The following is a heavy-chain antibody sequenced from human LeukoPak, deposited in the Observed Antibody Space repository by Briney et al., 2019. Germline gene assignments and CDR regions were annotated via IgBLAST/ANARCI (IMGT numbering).Heavy chain of an antibody. CDR2: ISGSGGST. J-gene: IGHJ4*02. CDR3: APSPALLWFGESLDY. D-gene: IGHD3-10*01. Sequence: GGSLRLSCAASVFTFSSYAMSWVRQAPGKGLEWVSAISGSGGSTYYADSVKGRFTISRDNSKNTLYLQMNSLRAEDTAVYYCAPSPALLWFGESLDYWGQGTLVTVSS. V-gene: IGHV3-23*01. CDR1: VFTFSSYA.